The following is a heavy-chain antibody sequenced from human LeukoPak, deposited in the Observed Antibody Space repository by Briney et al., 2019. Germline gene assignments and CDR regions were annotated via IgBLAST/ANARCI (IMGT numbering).Heavy chain of an antibody. D-gene: IGHD3-22*01. J-gene: IGHJ4*02. Sequence: GGSLRLSCEASGFTFSDYYMSWIRQAPGKGLEWLSYISTSSNTIYYAESVKGRFTISRDNAKNSLYLQMNSLRAEDTAVYCCARTRYDGSGYYSLGDYWGQGTLVTVSS. CDR2: ISTSSNTI. V-gene: IGHV3-11*04. CDR3: ARTRYDGSGYYSLGDY. CDR1: GFTFSDYY.